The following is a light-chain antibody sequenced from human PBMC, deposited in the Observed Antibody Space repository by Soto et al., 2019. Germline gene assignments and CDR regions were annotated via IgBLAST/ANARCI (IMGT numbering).Light chain of an antibody. Sequence: IQMTQSPSSLSASVGDRVTITCRASQSISIYLNWYQLKPGKAPNLLMYGASTLRSGVPSRFSGSGSGTHFALTINNLQPEDSATYFCLQDHTYPWTFGQGTKVDIK. CDR1: QSISIY. CDR2: GAS. V-gene: IGKV1-6*01. CDR3: LQDHTYPWT. J-gene: IGKJ1*01.